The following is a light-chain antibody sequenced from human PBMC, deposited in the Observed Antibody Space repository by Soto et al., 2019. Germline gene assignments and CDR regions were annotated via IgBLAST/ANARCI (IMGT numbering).Light chain of an antibody. J-gene: IGKJ5*01. CDR1: QSVSNN. Sequence: EIMMTQSPATLSVSPGERVTLSCRASQSVSNNLAWYQQNPGQAPRLLIYYASTRATGIPARFSGSGSGTEFTLTISSLQSEDFALYYCQQYNNWPPITFGQGTRLEIK. V-gene: IGKV3-15*01. CDR2: YAS. CDR3: QQYNNWPPIT.